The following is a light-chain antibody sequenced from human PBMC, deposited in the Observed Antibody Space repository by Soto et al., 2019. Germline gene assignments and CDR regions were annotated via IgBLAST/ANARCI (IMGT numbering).Light chain of an antibody. Sequence: EIVLTQSPGTLSLSPGERATLSCRASQSVSSSYLAWYQQKHGQAPRLLIYGASSRATGIPDRFSGSGSGTDFTLTISRLEPEDSAVYYCQQYGSSTWTFGQGTKV. J-gene: IGKJ1*01. V-gene: IGKV3-20*01. CDR3: QQYGSSTWT. CDR1: QSVSSSY. CDR2: GAS.